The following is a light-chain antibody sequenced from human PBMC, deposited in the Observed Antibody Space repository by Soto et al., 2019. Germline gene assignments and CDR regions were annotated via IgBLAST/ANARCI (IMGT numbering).Light chain of an antibody. V-gene: IGKV3-20*01. CDR1: QSISITN. Sequence: EIVLAQSPGTLSLSPGERATLSCRASQSISITNLAWYQQRPGLAPRLLIYGASSRATGIPDRFSGSGSGTDFTLTISRLEPEDFAVYYCQQFSSSPLLTFGGGTKVEIK. CDR3: QQFSSSPLLT. J-gene: IGKJ4*01. CDR2: GAS.